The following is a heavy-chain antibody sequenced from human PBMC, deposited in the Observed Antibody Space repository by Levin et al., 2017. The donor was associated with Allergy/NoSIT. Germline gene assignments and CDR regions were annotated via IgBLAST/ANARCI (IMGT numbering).Heavy chain of an antibody. CDR3: AKGQVLAATGDNWFDP. J-gene: IGHJ5*02. V-gene: IGHV3-23*01. D-gene: IGHD2-2*01. CDR2: ISGSGGNT. Sequence: GASVKVSCAASGFTFSSYAMSWVRQAPGKGLEWVSGISGSGGNTYYADSVKGRFTISRDNSKNTLYLQMHSLRAEDTAVYYCAKGQVLAATGDNWFDPWGQGTLVTVSS. CDR1: GFTFSSYA.